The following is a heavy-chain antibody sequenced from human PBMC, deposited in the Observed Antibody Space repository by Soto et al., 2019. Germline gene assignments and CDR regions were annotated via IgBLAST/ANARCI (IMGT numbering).Heavy chain of an antibody. V-gene: IGHV1-8*01. J-gene: IGHJ4*02. D-gene: IGHD1-26*01. CDR2: MQPSTGRT. Sequence: GASVNVSCKASGCSFTSLDINWVRQTAGQGLEWMGWMQPSTGRTGYAQKFQGRVTMTRDTSINTAYMELTTLTSDDTAFYYCARGVSAGVDYWGQGPLGTVSS. CDR3: ARGVSAGVDY. CDR1: GCSFTSLD.